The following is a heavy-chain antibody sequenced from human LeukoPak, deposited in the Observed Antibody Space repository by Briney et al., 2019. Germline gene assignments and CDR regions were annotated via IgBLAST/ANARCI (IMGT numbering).Heavy chain of an antibody. D-gene: IGHD6-13*01. J-gene: IGHJ6*02. CDR2: INTDGSST. CDR1: GFIFSNYW. CDR3: ARVVSSSWTGYYYGMDV. V-gene: IGHV3-74*01. Sequence: GSLRLSCAGSGFIFSNYWMHWVRQAPGKGLVWVSRINTDGSSTSYADSLKGRFTISRDNAKNTLYLQMNSLRAEDTAVYYCARVVSSSWTGYYYGMDVWGQGTTVTVSS.